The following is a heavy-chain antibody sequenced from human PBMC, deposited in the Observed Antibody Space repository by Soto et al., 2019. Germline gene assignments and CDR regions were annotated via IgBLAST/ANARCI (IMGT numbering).Heavy chain of an antibody. D-gene: IGHD1-20*01. CDR1: GFSFSTYW. J-gene: IGHJ4*02. Sequence: GGSLRLSCAASGFSFSTYWMTWVRQAPGKGLEWVSTIKQDGIEKHCVDSVKGRFTISRDNAANSLYLQMDSLGAEDSAIYYCAKDRVPDNNYAFEFWGQGGLVSVPS. V-gene: IGHV3-7*03. CDR3: AKDRVPDNNYAFEF. CDR2: IKQDGIEK.